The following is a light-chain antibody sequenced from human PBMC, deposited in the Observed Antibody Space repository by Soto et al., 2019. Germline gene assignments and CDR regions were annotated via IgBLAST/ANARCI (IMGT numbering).Light chain of an antibody. CDR2: DAS. CDR3: QQRSNWPRT. V-gene: IGKV3-11*01. Sequence: EIVLTQSPATLSLSPGERATLSCRASQSVSSYLAWYQQKPGQPPRPLIYDASNRATGIPARFSGSGSGTDFTLTISSLEPEDFAVYYCQQRSNWPRTFGPGTKVDIK. J-gene: IGKJ3*01. CDR1: QSVSSY.